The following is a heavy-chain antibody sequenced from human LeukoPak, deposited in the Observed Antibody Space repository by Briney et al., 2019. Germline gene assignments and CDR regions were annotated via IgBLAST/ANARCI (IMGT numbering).Heavy chain of an antibody. Sequence: SETLSLTCAVSDDSFSSHYWTWIRQPPGKGLEGIGYISYIGSTNYNPPLKSRVTISIDTSKNHFSLKLSSVTAADTAVYYCARDLVTVTKGFDIWGQGTMVSVSS. CDR2: ISYIGST. D-gene: IGHD4-17*01. V-gene: IGHV4-59*11. CDR3: ARDLVTVTKGFDI. CDR1: DDSFSSHY. J-gene: IGHJ3*02.